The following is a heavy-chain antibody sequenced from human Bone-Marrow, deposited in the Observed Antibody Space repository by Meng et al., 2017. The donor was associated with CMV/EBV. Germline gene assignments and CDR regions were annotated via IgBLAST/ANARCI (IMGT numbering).Heavy chain of an antibody. J-gene: IGHJ4*02. CDR2: ISYDGSNK. CDR3: ARGGYDLWSGYLFDY. CDR1: GFTVSSNY. D-gene: IGHD3-3*01. Sequence: GGSLRLSCAASGFTVSSNYMSWVRQAPGKGLEWVAVISYDGSNKYYADSVKGRFTISRDNSKNTLYLQMNSLRGEDTAVYYCARGGYDLWSGYLFDYWGQGTLVTVSS. V-gene: IGHV3-30-3*01.